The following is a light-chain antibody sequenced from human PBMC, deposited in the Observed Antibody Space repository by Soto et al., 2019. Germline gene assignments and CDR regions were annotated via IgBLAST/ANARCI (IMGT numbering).Light chain of an antibody. CDR2: GAS. Sequence: EIVMTQSPATLSVSPGERATLSCRASQSVSNNLAWYQQKPGQAPRLLIYGASTRATGLPARFSGSGSGTEFTLTINSLQSEDFAVYYCQRYNNWPLTFGGGTKV. V-gene: IGKV3-15*01. CDR3: QRYNNWPLT. CDR1: QSVSNN. J-gene: IGKJ4*01.